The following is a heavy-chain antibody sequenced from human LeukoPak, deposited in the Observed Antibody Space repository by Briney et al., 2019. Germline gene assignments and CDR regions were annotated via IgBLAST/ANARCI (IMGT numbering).Heavy chain of an antibody. CDR1: GFTFSSYA. CDR3: ARAVIVGAFDI. Sequence: GGSLRLSCAASGFTFSSYAMSWIRQAPGKGLEWVSYISSSGSTIYYADSVKGRFTISRDNAKNSLYLQMNSLRAEDTAVYYCARAVIVGAFDIWGQGTMVTVSS. D-gene: IGHD3-22*01. CDR2: ISSSGSTI. V-gene: IGHV3-11*01. J-gene: IGHJ3*02.